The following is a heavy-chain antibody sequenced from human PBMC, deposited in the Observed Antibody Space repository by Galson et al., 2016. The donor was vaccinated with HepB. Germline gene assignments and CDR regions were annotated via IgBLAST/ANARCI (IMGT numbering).Heavy chain of an antibody. D-gene: IGHD5-24*01. V-gene: IGHV1-3*01. Sequence: SVKVSCKASGYTFSSFRLHWVRQAPGQRFEWMGWFSPETGSPRYSEKFLGRVTLTADTSADVGHLALASLTSEDTATYYCARGWQSVGDWGQGTLVTVS. CDR2: FSPETGSP. J-gene: IGHJ1*01. CDR1: GYTFSSFR. CDR3: ARGWQSVGD.